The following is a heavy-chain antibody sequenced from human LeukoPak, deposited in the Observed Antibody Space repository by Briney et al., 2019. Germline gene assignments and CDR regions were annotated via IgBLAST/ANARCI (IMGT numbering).Heavy chain of an antibody. V-gene: IGHV3-30*03. D-gene: IGHD2-2*01. CDR2: ISYDGSNK. CDR3: AYYCSSTSCYVDY. J-gene: IGHJ4*02. Sequence: GGSLRLSCAASGFTFSSYGMHWVRQAPGKGLEWVAVISYDGSNKYYADSVKGRFTISRDSSKNTLYLQMNSLRAEDTAVYYCAYYCSSTSCYVDYWGQGTLVTVSS. CDR1: GFTFSSYG.